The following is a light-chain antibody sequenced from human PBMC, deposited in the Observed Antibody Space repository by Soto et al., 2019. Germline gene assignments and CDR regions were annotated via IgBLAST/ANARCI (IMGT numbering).Light chain of an antibody. Sequence: EIVMTQSPATLSVSPGERVSLSCRASQSVNSKLAWYQQKPCQAPRLLIYGASTRATGIPARFSGSGSGTEFTLTISSLQSEDFAVYFCQQYNNWPPITFGQGTRLEIK. J-gene: IGKJ5*01. CDR3: QQYNNWPPIT. CDR1: QSVNSK. V-gene: IGKV3-15*01. CDR2: GAS.